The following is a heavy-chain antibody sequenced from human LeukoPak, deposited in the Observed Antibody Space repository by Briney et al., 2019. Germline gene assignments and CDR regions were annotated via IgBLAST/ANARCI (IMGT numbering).Heavy chain of an antibody. CDR1: GFTFSSYW. J-gene: IGHJ4*02. CDR3: AKAPAYSSSWIFDY. Sequence: PGGSLRLSCAASGFTFSSYWMSWVRQAPGKGLEWVANIKQDGSAKNYGDSVKGRFTISRDNAKNSLYLQMNSLRAEDTAVYYCAKAPAYSSSWIFDYWGQGTLVTVSS. V-gene: IGHV3-7*03. CDR2: IKQDGSAK. D-gene: IGHD6-13*01.